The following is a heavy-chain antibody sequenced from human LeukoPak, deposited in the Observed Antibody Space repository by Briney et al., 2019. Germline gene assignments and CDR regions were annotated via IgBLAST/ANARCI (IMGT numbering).Heavy chain of an antibody. V-gene: IGHV4-59*01. J-gene: IGHJ3*02. CDR1: GGSISGYY. CDR3: ARVHKDAFDI. CDR2: IYYSGST. Sequence: SETLSLTCTVSGGSISGYYWTWIRQPPGKGLEWIGYIYYSGSTNYNPSLKSRVTISVDTSKNQFSLKLSSVTAADTAVYYCARVHKDAFDIWGQGTMVTVSS.